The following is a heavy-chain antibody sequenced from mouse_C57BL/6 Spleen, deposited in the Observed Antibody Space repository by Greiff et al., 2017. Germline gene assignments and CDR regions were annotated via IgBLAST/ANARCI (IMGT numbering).Heavy chain of an antibody. J-gene: IGHJ2*01. D-gene: IGHD1-1*01. CDR2: IEPSDSYT. V-gene: IGHV1-50*01. CDR1: GYAFTSYW. Sequence: VQLQQSGPELVKPGASVKISCKASGYAFTSYWMQWVKQRPGQGLEWIGEIEPSDSYTNYNQKFKGKATLTVDTSSITAYMQLSSLTSEDSAVYYCARRPYYYGSIYFDYWGQGTTLTVSS. CDR3: ARRPYYYGSIYFDY.